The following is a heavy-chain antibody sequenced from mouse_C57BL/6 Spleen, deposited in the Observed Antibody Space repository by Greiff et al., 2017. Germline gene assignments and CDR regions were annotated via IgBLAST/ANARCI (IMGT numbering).Heavy chain of an antibody. Sequence: QVQLKQPGAELVKPGASVKLSCKASGYTFTSYWMHWVKQRPGRGLEWIGRIDPNSGGTKYNEKFKSKATLTVDKPSSTAYMQLSSLTSEDSAVYYCARDWDEAWFAYWGQGTLVTVSA. J-gene: IGHJ3*01. V-gene: IGHV1-72*01. D-gene: IGHD4-1*01. CDR1: GYTFTSYW. CDR3: ARDWDEAWFAY. CDR2: IDPNSGGT.